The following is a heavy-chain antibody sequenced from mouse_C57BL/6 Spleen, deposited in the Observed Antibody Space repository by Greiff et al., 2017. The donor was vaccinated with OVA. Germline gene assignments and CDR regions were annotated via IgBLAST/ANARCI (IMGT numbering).Heavy chain of an antibody. V-gene: IGHV1-47*01. CDR2: FHPYNDDT. CDR1: GYTFTTYP. CDR3: ARGYYGYDRAMDY. J-gene: IGHJ4*01. D-gene: IGHD2-2*01. Sequence: QVQLKESGAELVKPGASVKMSCKASGYTFTTYPIEWMKQNHGKSLEWIGNFHPYNDDTKYNEKFKGKARLTVEKSSSKVYLELSRLTSDDSAVYYCARGYYGYDRAMDYWGQGTSVTVSS.